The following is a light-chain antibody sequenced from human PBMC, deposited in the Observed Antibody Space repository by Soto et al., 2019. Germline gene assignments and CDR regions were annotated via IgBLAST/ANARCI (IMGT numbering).Light chain of an antibody. V-gene: IGKV1-5*01. J-gene: IGKJ1*01. CDR2: DAS. CDR3: QQYNSYWT. CDR1: QSINSW. Sequence: DIQMTQSPSTLSASVGDRVTITCRASQSINSWLAWYQQKPGRAPKLLIYDASSLESGVPSRFSGSRSGTDFTFTISSLQPEDFATYYCQQYNSYWTFGQGTKVDIK.